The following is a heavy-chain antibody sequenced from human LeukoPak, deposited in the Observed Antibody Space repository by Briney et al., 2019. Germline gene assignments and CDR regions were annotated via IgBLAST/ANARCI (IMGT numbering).Heavy chain of an antibody. CDR2: INSDGSST. J-gene: IGHJ4*02. V-gene: IGHV3-74*01. CDR1: GFTFSGYW. D-gene: IGHD2/OR15-2a*01. CDR3: ARAIGLDFDF. Sequence: GGSLRLSCAASGFTFSGYWMHWVRQAPGKGLVWVSRINSDGSSTTYADSVKGRFTISRDNAKNTLYLQMNSLRAEDTAMYYCARAIGLDFDFWGQGTLVTVSS.